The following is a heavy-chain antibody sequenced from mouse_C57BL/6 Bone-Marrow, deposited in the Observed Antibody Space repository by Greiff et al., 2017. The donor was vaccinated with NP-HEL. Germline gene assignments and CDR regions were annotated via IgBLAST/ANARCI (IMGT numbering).Heavy chain of an antibody. D-gene: IGHD2-1*01. CDR1: GYTFTSYT. J-gene: IGHJ2*01. CDR3: ASYGNYVGFDY. Sequence: QVHVKQSGAELARPGASVKMSCKASGYTFTSYTMHWVKQRPGQGLEWIGYINPSSGYTKYNQKFKDKATLTADKSSSTAYMQLSSLTSEDSAVYYCASYGNYVGFDYWGQGTTLTVSS. V-gene: IGHV1-4*01. CDR2: INPSSGYT.